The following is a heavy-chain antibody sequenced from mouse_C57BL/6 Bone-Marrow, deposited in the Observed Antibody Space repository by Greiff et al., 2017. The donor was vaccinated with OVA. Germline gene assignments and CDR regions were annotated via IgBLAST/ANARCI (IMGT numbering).Heavy chain of an antibody. CDR1: GFSLSTSNMG. D-gene: IGHD3-2*02. V-gene: IGHV8-5*01. J-gene: IGHJ4*01. CDR3: AKKAGPYYATDY. CDR2: IWWNDDK. Sequence: QVTLKESGPGILQPSQTLSLTCSFSGFSLSTSNMGIGWLRQPSGKGLEWLAHIWWNDDKYSRPSLKSRITISKDTSNNRVFLKSTSVDTAATAIYYCAKKAGPYYATDYWGQGTSVTVSS.